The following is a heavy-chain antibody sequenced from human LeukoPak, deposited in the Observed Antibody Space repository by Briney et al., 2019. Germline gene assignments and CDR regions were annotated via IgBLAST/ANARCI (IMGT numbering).Heavy chain of an antibody. CDR3: ARDRYGSSRVWCAH. V-gene: IGHV3-7*01. J-gene: IGHJ4*02. CDR1: GGSISSYY. Sequence: TSETLSLTCTVSGGSISSYYWSWVRQAPGKGLEWVANIKQDGSEKYYVDSVKGRFTISRGNAENSLYLQMNSLRAEDTAVYYCARDRYGSSRVWCAHWGQGTLVTVSS. CDR2: IKQDGSEK. D-gene: IGHD6-6*01.